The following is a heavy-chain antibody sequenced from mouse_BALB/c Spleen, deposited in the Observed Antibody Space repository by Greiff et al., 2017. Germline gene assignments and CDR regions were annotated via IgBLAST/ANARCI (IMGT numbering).Heavy chain of an antibody. V-gene: IGHV5-6-4*01. CDR1: GFTFSSYT. D-gene: IGHD2-1*01. J-gene: IGHJ3*01. CDR3: TREGDGNPFAY. CDR2: ISSGGSYT. Sequence: EVKLMESGGGLVKPGGSLKLSCAASGFTFSSYTMSWVRQTPEKRLEWVATISSGGSYTYYPDSVKGRFTISRDNAKNTLYLQMSSLKSEDTAMYYCTREGDGNPFAYWGQGTLVTVSA.